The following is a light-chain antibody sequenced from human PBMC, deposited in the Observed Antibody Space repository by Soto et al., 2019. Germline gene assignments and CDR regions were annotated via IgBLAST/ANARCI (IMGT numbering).Light chain of an antibody. Sequence: EIVMTQSPATLSVSPGERATLSCRASQSVSSNLAWYQQKPGQAPRLLIYGASTRATGIPARFSGSGSGTEFTLTISSLQSEDFAVYYGQQSNNWPRTCGQGTKLEIK. CDR3: QQSNNWPRT. CDR2: GAS. J-gene: IGKJ2*02. CDR1: QSVSSN. V-gene: IGKV3-15*01.